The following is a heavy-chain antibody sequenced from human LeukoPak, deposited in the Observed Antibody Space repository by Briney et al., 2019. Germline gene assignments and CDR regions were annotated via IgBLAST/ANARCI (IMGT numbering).Heavy chain of an antibody. CDR1: GCTFSSYS. V-gene: IGHV3-21*04. CDR2: IGSSSSYI. CDR3: AKDLWTDSSGWNYFDY. D-gene: IGHD6-19*01. Sequence: WETLRLSCAASGCTFSSYSMNWVRQAPGKGLEWVSSIGSSSSYIYYADSVKGRFTISRDNAKNSPHLQMNSMRAEDTAVYYSAKDLWTDSSGWNYFDYWGQGTLVTVSS. J-gene: IGHJ4*02.